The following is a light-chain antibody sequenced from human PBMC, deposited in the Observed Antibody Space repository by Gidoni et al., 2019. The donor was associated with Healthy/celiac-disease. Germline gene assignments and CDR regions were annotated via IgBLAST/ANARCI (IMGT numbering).Light chain of an antibody. CDR2: WAS. Sequence: IVMTQSPASLAVSLSERATINCKSSQSVLYSSNNKNYLACYQQKPGQPPKLLIYWASTRESGVPDRFSGSGSGTDFTLTISSLQAEDVAVYYCQQYYSTPLTFXGXTKVEIK. V-gene: IGKV4-1*01. CDR3: QQYYSTPLT. J-gene: IGKJ4*01. CDR1: QSVLYSSNNKNY.